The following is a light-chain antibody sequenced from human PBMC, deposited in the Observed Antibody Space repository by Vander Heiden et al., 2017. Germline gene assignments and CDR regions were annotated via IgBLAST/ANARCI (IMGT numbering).Light chain of an antibody. CDR1: QTVSSN. CDR2: GAS. Sequence: EIAMTQPPATLSVSPGDSANLSCRASQTVSSNLAWYRQKPGQAPRLLIYGASTRATGIPARFSGSGSGTEFTLTISSLQSEDFAVYYCQQYNNWPPTTFGQGTKLEIK. CDR3: QQYNNWPPTT. V-gene: IGKV3-15*01. J-gene: IGKJ2*01.